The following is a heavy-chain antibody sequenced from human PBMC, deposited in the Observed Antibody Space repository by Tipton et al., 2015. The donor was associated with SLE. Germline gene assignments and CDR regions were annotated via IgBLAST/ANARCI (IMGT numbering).Heavy chain of an antibody. V-gene: IGHV4-34*01. D-gene: IGHD6-13*01. CDR2: IDHSGVT. CDR3: ARAEFSSNWYMYWHFDL. Sequence: TLSLTCSVSGGSISSFYWTWIRQPPGKGLEWIGDIDHSGVTHYNPSLKSRVTISRDTSGNHFSLNLNSVTAADTAVYYCARAEFSSNWYMYWHFDLWGRGTLVTVSS. J-gene: IGHJ2*01. CDR1: GGSISSFY.